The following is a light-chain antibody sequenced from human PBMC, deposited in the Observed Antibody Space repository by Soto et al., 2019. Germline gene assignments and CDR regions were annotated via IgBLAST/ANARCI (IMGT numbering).Light chain of an antibody. CDR1: QSVSSSY. Sequence: EIVLTQSPGTLPLSPGERATLSCRASQSVSSSYLAWYQQKPGQAPRLLIYGASSRATGIPDRFSGSGSGTYFTLTISRLEPEDFAVYYCQQYGSSLPITFGQGTRLEIK. CDR2: GAS. J-gene: IGKJ5*01. CDR3: QQYGSSLPIT. V-gene: IGKV3-20*01.